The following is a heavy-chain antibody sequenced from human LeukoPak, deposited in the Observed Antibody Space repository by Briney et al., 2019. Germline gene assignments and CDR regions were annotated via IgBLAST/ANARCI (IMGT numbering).Heavy chain of an antibody. Sequence: SETLSLTCTVSGDSISSAEYYWTWIRQPPGKGLELVGFIYYSGSTKYNPSLKSRVTISAATSKTQFSLRLSYATAADTAVYYCARIRRPHWYLDLWGRGTLVTVSS. V-gene: IGHV4-30-4*08. J-gene: IGHJ2*01. CDR3: ARIRRPHWYLDL. CDR1: GDSISSAEYY. CDR2: IYYSGST. D-gene: IGHD3-3*01.